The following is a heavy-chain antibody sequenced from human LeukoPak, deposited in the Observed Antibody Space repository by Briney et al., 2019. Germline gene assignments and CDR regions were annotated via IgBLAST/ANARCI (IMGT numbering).Heavy chain of an antibody. J-gene: IGHJ6*02. CDR3: ARGPPRYFDWLYGLDV. CDR1: GGSFSGYY. D-gene: IGHD3-9*01. CDR2: INHSGST. Sequence: SETLSLTCAVYGGSFSGYYWSWIRQPPGKGLEWIGEINHSGSTNYNPSLKSRVTISVDTSKNQFSLKLSSVTAADTAVYYCARGPPRYFDWLYGLDVWGQGTTVTVSS. V-gene: IGHV4-34*01.